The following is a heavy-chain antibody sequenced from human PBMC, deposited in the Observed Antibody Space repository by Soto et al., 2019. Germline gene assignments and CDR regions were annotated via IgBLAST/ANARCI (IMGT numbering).Heavy chain of an antibody. CDR2: IRGSGDST. CDR3: AKDQVDASNTFDL. J-gene: IGHJ4*02. V-gene: IGHV3-23*01. CDR1: EFTFSRYA. D-gene: IGHD2-15*01. Sequence: EVRLSESGGGLVQPGGSLRLCCAASEFTFSRYAMIWVRQAPGKGLEWVSTIRGSGDSTFYADSVKGRFTVSRDNSENTLYLQMNSLRAEDTAFYYCAKDQVDASNTFDLWAQGTLVTVSS.